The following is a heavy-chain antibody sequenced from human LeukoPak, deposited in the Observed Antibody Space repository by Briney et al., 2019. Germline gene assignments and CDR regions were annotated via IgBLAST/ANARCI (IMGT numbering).Heavy chain of an antibody. Sequence: PSETLSLTCTVSGASIRSNNYYWGWIRQPPGERLEWIGSIYYSGSTYYNPSLKSRVTISADTSKNQFSLKVSSVTAADTAVYYCARHPHPKSSSGLVVPYWGQGTLVTVSS. V-gene: IGHV4-39*01. D-gene: IGHD6-6*01. CDR2: IYYSGST. J-gene: IGHJ4*02. CDR1: GASIRSNNYY. CDR3: ARHPHPKSSSGLVVPY.